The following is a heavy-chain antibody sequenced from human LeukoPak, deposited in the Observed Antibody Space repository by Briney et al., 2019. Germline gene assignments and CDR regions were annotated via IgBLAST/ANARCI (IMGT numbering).Heavy chain of an antibody. CDR3: ARGGMKGNDY. CDR1: GFTVSSNY. CDR2: INSDGSST. J-gene: IGHJ4*02. D-gene: IGHD1-14*01. V-gene: IGHV3-74*01. Sequence: PGGSLRLSCAASGFTVSSNYMSWVRQAPGKGLVWVSRINSDGSSTSYADSVKGRFTISRDNAKNTLYLQMNSLRAEDTAVYYCARGGMKGNDYWGQGTLVTVSS.